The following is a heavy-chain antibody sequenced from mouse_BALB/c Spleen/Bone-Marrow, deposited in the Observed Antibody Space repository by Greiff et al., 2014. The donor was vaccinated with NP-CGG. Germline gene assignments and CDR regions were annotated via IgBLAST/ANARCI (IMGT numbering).Heavy chain of an antibody. V-gene: IGHV5-9-3*01. CDR2: ISSGGSYT. D-gene: IGHD2-4*01. J-gene: IGHJ2*01. Sequence: DVHLVESGGGLVKPGGSLKLSCAASGFTFSSYAMSWVRQTPEKRLEWVATISSGGSYTYYPDSVKGRFTISRDSAKNTLYLQMSSLRSEDTAMYYCARHGITRLLDYWGQGTTLTVSS. CDR1: GFTFSSYA. CDR3: ARHGITRLLDY.